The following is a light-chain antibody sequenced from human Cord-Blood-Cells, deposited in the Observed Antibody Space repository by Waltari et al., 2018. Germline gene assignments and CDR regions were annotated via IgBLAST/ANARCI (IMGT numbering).Light chain of an antibody. CDR2: GAS. J-gene: IGKJ2*01. V-gene: IGKV3-20*01. Sequence: EIVLTQSPGTLSLSPGERATLSCRASQSVSSSYLAWYQQKPGQAPSLLIFGASSRATGIPARFSGSGSGTDFTLTISRLEPEDFAVYYCQQYGSPYTFGQGTKLEIK. CDR3: QQYGSPYT. CDR1: QSVSSSY.